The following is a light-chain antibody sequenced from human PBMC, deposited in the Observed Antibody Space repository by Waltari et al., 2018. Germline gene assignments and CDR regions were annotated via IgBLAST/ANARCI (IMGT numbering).Light chain of an antibody. V-gene: IGKV3-20*01. CDR2: GAA. CDR3: QQYGSSPPLT. CDR1: QSVSSSY. J-gene: IGKJ4*01. Sequence: EIVLTQSPGTLSLSPGERATLSCRASQSVSSSYLAWYQQKPGQAPRLLIYGAASRAIGIPDRCSGSGSGTDFTLTISRLEPEESAVYYCQQYGSSPPLTFGGGTKGEIK.